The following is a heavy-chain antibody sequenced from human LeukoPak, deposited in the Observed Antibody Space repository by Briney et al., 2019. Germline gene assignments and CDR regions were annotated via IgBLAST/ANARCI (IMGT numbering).Heavy chain of an antibody. V-gene: IGHV3-48*04. CDR2: ISSSSGTI. D-gene: IGHD6-13*01. Sequence: PGGSLRLSCAASGFTFSSYSMNWVRQAPGKGLEWVSYISSSSGTIYYADSVKGRFTISRDNAKNSLYLQLNSLRAEDTAVYYCAREGITATADYWGQGTLVTVSS. CDR1: GFTFSSYS. CDR3: AREGITATADY. J-gene: IGHJ4*02.